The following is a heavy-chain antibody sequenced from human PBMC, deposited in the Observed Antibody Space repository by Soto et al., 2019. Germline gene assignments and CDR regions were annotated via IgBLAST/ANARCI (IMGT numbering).Heavy chain of an antibody. Sequence: GGSLRLSCAASGFTFSSYWMSWVRQAPGKGLEWVANIKQDGSEKYYVDSVKGRFTISRDNAKSSLYLQMNSLRAEDTAVYYCAREVGSSARNWFDPWGQGTLVTVSS. CDR1: GFTFSSYW. J-gene: IGHJ5*02. V-gene: IGHV3-7*01. CDR2: IKQDGSEK. D-gene: IGHD6-6*01. CDR3: AREVGSSARNWFDP.